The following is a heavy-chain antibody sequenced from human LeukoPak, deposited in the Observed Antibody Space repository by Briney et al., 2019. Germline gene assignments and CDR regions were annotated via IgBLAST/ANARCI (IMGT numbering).Heavy chain of an antibody. CDR1: GYTFTSYD. CDR2: MNPNSGNT. J-gene: IGHJ5*02. CDR3: ARGRTRMRGGAHNWFDP. V-gene: IGHV1-8*01. Sequence: ASVKVSCKASGYTFTSYDINWVRQATGQGIEWMGWMNPNSGNTGYAQKFQGRVTITRNTSISTAYMQLSSLRSEDTAVYYCARGRTRMRGGAHNWFDPWGQGTLVTVSS. D-gene: IGHD2-15*01.